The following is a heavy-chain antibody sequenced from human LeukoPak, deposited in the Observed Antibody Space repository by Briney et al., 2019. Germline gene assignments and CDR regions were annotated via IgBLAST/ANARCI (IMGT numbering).Heavy chain of an antibody. CDR1: GGSVSSYY. CDR2: VYYSGST. Sequence: SETLSLTCTVSGGSVSSYYWSWMRQSPGKGLEWIGYVYYSGSTNYNPALKSRVTISLDTSENQFSLKLSSVTAADTAVYYCAREANSPTARYWYFGLWGRGTQVTVSS. V-gene: IGHV4-59*02. D-gene: IGHD2-21*01. CDR3: AREANSPTARYWYFGL. J-gene: IGHJ2*01.